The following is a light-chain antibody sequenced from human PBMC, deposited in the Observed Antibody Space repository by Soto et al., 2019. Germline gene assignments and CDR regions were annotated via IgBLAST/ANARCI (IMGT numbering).Light chain of an antibody. CDR1: SSDVGGYNY. J-gene: IGLJ2*01. Sequence: QSALTQPPSASGSPGQSITISCTGTSSDVGGYNYVSWYQQHPGKAPKLIIHEVNRRPSGVPDRFSGSKSGNTASLTVTGLQAEDEADYYCSSYAGSNILIFGEGTKVTVL. CDR2: EVN. CDR3: SSYAGSNILI. V-gene: IGLV2-8*01.